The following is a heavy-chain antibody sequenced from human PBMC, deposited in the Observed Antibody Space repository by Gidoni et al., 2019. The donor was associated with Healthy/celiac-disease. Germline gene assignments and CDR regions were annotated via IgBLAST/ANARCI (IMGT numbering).Heavy chain of an antibody. V-gene: IGHV1-18*01. D-gene: IGHD1-26*01. Sequence: NYAQKLQGRVTMTTDTSTSTAYMELRSLRSDDTAVYYWARGVGAYSTDAFDIWGQGTMVTVSS. CDR3: ARGVGAYSTDAFDI. J-gene: IGHJ3*02.